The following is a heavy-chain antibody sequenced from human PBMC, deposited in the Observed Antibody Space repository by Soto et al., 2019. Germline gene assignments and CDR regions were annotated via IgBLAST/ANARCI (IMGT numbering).Heavy chain of an antibody. V-gene: IGHV1-24*01. CDR3: ATRGYDFWSGRSRYCYGTDV. J-gene: IGHJ6*02. CDR2: FDPEDGET. Sequence: ASVKVSCKVSGYTLTELSMHWVRQAPGKGLEWMGGFDPEDGETIYAQKFQGRVTMTEDTSTDTAYMELSSLRSEDTAVYYCATRGYDFWSGRSRYCYGTDVWGQGTTVTVSS. CDR1: GYTLTELS. D-gene: IGHD3-3*01.